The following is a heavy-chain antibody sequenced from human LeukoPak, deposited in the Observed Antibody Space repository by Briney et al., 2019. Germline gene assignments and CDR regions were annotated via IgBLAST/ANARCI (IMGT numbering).Heavy chain of an antibody. J-gene: IGHJ5*02. V-gene: IGHV4-31*03. CDR3: ARDAYYYDSSGKSLWFDP. CDR1: GGSISSGGYY. CDR2: IYYSGST. Sequence: SETLSLTCTVSGGSISSGGYYWSWIRQDPGKGLEWIGYIYYSGSTYYNPSLKSRVTISVDTSKNQFSLKLSSVTAADTAVYYCARDAYYYDSSGKSLWFDPWGQGTLVTVSS. D-gene: IGHD3-22*01.